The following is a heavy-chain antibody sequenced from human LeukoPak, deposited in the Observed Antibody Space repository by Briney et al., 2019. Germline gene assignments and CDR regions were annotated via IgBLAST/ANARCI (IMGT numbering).Heavy chain of an antibody. D-gene: IGHD2-15*01. CDR1: GGSISSSSYY. CDR2: IYYSGST. CDR3: ARDLRVLAAWPLIDAFDI. V-gene: IGHV4-39*02. Sequence: SETLSLTCTVSGGSISSSSYYWGWIRQPPGKGLEWIGSIYYSGSTYYNPSLKSRVTISADTSKNQFSLKLSSVTAADTAVYYCARDLRVLAAWPLIDAFDIWGQGTMVTVSS. J-gene: IGHJ3*02.